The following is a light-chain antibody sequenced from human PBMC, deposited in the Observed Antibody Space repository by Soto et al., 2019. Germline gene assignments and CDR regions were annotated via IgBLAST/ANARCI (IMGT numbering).Light chain of an antibody. CDR3: QQSYRTPHT. Sequence: DIQMTQSPSSLSASVGDRVTLTCRASQSISSDLNWYQQKPGKAPKLLIYAASNLQSGVPSRFSGSGSGTDFTLTISSLQPEDFASYYCQQSYRTPHTFGQGTKVDIK. V-gene: IGKV1-39*01. CDR2: AAS. CDR1: QSISSD. J-gene: IGKJ1*01.